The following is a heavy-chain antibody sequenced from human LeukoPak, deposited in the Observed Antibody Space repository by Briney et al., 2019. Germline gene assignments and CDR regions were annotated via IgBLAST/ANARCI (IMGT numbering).Heavy chain of an antibody. CDR2: IKQDGSEK. J-gene: IGHJ4*02. Sequence: TGGSLRLSCAASGFTFSNYWMNWVRQAPGKGLEWVANIKQDGSEKYYVDSVKGRFTISRDNAKNSLYLQMNSLRVEDTAVYYCARDGGTGYSYGLYYFDYWGQGTLVTVSS. V-gene: IGHV3-7*01. CDR1: GFTFSNYW. D-gene: IGHD5-18*01. CDR3: ARDGGTGYSYGLYYFDY.